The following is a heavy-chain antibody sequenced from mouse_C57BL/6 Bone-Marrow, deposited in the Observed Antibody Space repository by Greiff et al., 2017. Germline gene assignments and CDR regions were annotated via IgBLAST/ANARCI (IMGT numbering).Heavy chain of an antibody. CDR2: ISSGSSTI. D-gene: IGHD2-2*01. CDR1: GFTFSDYG. CDR3: ARGYLDY. J-gene: IGHJ2*01. V-gene: IGHV5-17*01. Sequence: EVQLVESGGGLVKRGGSLKLSCAASGFTFSDYGMHWVRQAPEKGLEWVAYISSGSSTIYYADTVKGRFTISRDNAKNTLFLQMTSLRSEDTAMYYCARGYLDYWGQGTTLTVSS.